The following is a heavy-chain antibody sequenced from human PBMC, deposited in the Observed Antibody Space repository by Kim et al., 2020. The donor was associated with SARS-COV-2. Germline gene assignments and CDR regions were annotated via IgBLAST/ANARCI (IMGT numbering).Heavy chain of an antibody. Sequence: ASVKVSCKASGYTFTTYAISWVRQAPGQGLEWMGWISTYNGNTNYVQKLQGRVTMTTDTSTSTTYMELSSLTSDDTAVYYCARDRSDAGQQLNFWGQETQVPVPS. V-gene: IGHV1-18*04. CDR2: ISTYNGNT. CDR3: ARDRSDAGQQLNF. J-gene: IGHJ4*02. CDR1: GYTFTTYA. D-gene: IGHD6-13*01.